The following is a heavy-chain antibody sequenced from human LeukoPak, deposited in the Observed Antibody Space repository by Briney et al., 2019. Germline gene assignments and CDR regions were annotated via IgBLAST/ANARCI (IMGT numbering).Heavy chain of an antibody. V-gene: IGHV3-30*02. CDR3: ARELTPYYYYMDV. J-gene: IGHJ6*03. CDR2: IRYDGSNK. Sequence: GGSLRLSCAASGFTFSSYGMHWVRQAPGKGLEWVAFIRYDGSNKYYADSVKGRFTISRDNAKNSLYLQMNSLRAEDTAVYYCARELTPYYYYMDVWGKGTTVTVSS. CDR1: GFTFSSYG.